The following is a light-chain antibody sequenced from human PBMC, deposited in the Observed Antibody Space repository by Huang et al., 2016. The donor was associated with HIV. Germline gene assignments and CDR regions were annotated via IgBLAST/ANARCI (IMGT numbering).Light chain of an antibody. CDR1: QRVGGN. CDR2: GAS. CDR3: QQYNDWRRT. Sequence: EIVMTQSPATLSVSPGERATLSCRASQRVGGNLAWYQQKPGQAPRFLIYGASTRATGIPARFSGSGSGTEFTLSSSSLQSEDIAVYFCQQYNDWRRTFGQGTKLEIK. J-gene: IGKJ2*01. V-gene: IGKV3-15*01.